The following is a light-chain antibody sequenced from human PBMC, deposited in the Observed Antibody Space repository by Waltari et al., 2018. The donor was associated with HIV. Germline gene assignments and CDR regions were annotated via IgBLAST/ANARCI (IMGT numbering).Light chain of an antibody. CDR2: GAS. Sequence: DIVLTQSPGTLSLSPGDRASQSISSGYLAWYQQTPGQAPRLLIYGASSRATGIPDRFSGSGSGTDFTLTISRLEPEDFAVYYCQQYGRSRTFGQGTRLEIK. CDR3: QQYGRSRT. V-gene: IGKV3-20*01. J-gene: IGKJ5*01. CDR1: QSISSGY.